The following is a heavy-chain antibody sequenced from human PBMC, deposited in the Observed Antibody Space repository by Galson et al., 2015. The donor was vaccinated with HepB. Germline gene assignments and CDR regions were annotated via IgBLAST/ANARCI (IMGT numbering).Heavy chain of an antibody. Sequence: QSGAEVKKPGESLKISCKGSGYSFTSYWIGWVRQMPGKGLERMGIIYPGDSDTRYSPSFQGQVTISADKSISTAYLQWSSLKASDTAMYYCARAYYYGSGSYSGGSAFDIWGQGTMVTVSS. CDR3: ARAYYYGSGSYSGGSAFDI. J-gene: IGHJ3*02. D-gene: IGHD3-10*01. V-gene: IGHV5-51*01. CDR2: IYPGDSDT. CDR1: GYSFTSYW.